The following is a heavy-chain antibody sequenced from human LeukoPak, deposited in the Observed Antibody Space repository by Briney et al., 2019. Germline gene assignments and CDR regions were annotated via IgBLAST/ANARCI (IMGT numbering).Heavy chain of an antibody. Sequence: ASVKVSCKASGYTFTSYYMHWVRQAPGQGLEWMGIINPSGGSTSYAQKFQGRVTMTRDTSTSTVYMELSSLRSEDTAVYYCARESGVNYYDSSGPSGVGPGTFDYWGQGTLVTVSS. J-gene: IGHJ4*02. CDR3: ARESGVNYYDSSGPSGVGPGTFDY. D-gene: IGHD3-22*01. CDR1: GYTFTSYY. V-gene: IGHV1-46*01. CDR2: INPSGGST.